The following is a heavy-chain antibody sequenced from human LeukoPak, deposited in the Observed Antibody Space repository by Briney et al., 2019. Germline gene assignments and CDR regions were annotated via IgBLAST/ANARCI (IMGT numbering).Heavy chain of an antibody. CDR3: ARDSHHYDFWSGYFSYGMDV. Sequence: SSETLSLTCTVSGGSISSYYWSWIRQPPGKGLEWIGYIYYSGSTNYNPSLKSRVTISVDTSKNQFSLKLSSVTAADTAVYYCARDSHHYDFWSGYFSYGMDVWGQGTTVTVSS. CDR2: IYYSGST. J-gene: IGHJ6*02. V-gene: IGHV4-59*01. D-gene: IGHD3-3*01. CDR1: GGSISSYY.